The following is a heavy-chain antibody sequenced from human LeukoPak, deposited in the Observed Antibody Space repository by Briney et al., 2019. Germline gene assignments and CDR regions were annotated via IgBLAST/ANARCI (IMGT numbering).Heavy chain of an antibody. J-gene: IGHJ4*02. D-gene: IGHD6-19*01. CDR3: ARQRIGTDSSGWYASGDYYFDY. Sequence: KPSETLSLTCTVSGGSVSSDYWSWIRQPPGKGLEWIGYIYYTGSTNYNPSLKSRVTISVDTSMNQFSLKLRSVTAADTAVYYCARQRIGTDSSGWYASGDYYFDYWGQGTLVTVSS. V-gene: IGHV4-59*02. CDR2: IYYTGST. CDR1: GGSVSSDY.